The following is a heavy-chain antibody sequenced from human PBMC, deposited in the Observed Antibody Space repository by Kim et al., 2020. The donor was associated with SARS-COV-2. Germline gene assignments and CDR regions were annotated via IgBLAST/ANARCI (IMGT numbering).Heavy chain of an antibody. CDR2: ISGSGGST. Sequence: GGSLRLSCAASGFTFSSYAMSWVRQAPGKGLEWVSAISGSGGSTYYADSVKGRFTISRDNSKNTLYLQMNSLRAEDTAVYYCANGRTGYRTSFDYWGQGTLVTVSS. D-gene: IGHD3-16*02. CDR1: GFTFSSYA. J-gene: IGHJ4*02. V-gene: IGHV3-23*01. CDR3: ANGRTGYRTSFDY.